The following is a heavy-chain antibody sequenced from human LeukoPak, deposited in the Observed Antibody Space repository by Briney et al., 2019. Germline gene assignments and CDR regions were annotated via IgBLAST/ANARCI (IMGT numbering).Heavy chain of an antibody. CDR1: GFTFSSYS. D-gene: IGHD3-22*01. Sequence: GGSLRLSCAASGFTFSSYSMNWVRQAPGKGLEWVSYISSSSSTIYYADSVKGRFTISRDNAKNSLYLQMNSLRAEDTAVYYCARAPYYYDSSGYYPESEYFQHWGQGTLVTVSS. J-gene: IGHJ1*01. V-gene: IGHV3-48*01. CDR2: ISSSSSTI. CDR3: ARAPYYYDSSGYYPESEYFQH.